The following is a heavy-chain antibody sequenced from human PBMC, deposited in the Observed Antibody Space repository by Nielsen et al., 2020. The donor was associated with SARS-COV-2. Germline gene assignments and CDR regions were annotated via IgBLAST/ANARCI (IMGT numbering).Heavy chain of an antibody. CDR1: GYTFTSYG. CDR2: ISAYNGDT. Sequence: ASVKVSCKASGYTFTSYGVSWVRQAPGQGLEWVGLISAYNGDTKYAQKFQGRVTMTADTSARTAYMELRRLRFDDTAVYYCVRDTPVWEIVKTDAFDIWGQGTMVIVSS. J-gene: IGHJ3*02. V-gene: IGHV1-18*01. CDR3: VRDTPVWEIVKTDAFDI. D-gene: IGHD1-26*01.